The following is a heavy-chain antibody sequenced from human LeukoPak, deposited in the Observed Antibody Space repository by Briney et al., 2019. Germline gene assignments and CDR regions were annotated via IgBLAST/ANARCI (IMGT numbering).Heavy chain of an antibody. D-gene: IGHD6-19*01. CDR1: GGSVSSGSYY. V-gene: IGHV4-61*01. CDR2: IDYRGIT. CDR3: TREYSSGWSGTGY. J-gene: IGHJ4*02. Sequence: KTSETLSLTCTVSGGSVSSGSYYWSWIRQPPGKGLEWIGYIDYRGITSYNPSLESRVTISVDTSKNQFSLRLSSMTAADTAVYYCTREYSSGWSGTGYWGQGTLVTVSS.